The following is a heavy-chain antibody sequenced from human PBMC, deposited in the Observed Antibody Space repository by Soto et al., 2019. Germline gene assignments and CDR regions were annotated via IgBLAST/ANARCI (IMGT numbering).Heavy chain of an antibody. CDR1: GFTFTNYW. CDR3: GRRDGVSGTCYPLACPSYDYVDV. Sequence: EVKLVESGGGLVQPGGSLRLSCAASGFTFTNYWMYWVRQAPGKGLVWVSRINSDGSVTSYADSVKGRLTISRDNVKNTLFLQMISRRAEDTAVYYCGRRDGVSGTCYPLACPSYDYVDVCCKWSAVTGFS. J-gene: IGHJ6*03. CDR2: INSDGSVT. D-gene: IGHD2-15*01. V-gene: IGHV3-74*01.